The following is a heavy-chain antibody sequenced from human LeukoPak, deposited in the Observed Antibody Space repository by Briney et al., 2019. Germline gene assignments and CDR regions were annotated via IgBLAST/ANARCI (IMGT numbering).Heavy chain of an antibody. Sequence: VASVKLSCKASGYTFTSYYMHWVRQAPGQGLEWMGIINPSGGSTSYAQKFQGRVTMTRDMSTSTVYMELSSLRSDHTAVYYCARVRVVVVPAAMDYWGEGTLVTVSS. CDR2: INPSGGST. V-gene: IGHV1-46*01. CDR3: ARVRVVVVPAAMDY. J-gene: IGHJ4*02. D-gene: IGHD2-2*01. CDR1: GYTFTSYY.